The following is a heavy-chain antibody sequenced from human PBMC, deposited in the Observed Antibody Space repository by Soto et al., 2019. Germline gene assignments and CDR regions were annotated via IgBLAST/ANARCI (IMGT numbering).Heavy chain of an antibody. Sequence: PGGSLRLSCAASDFTFSTYAMSWVRQAPGKGLEWVSCISGSGVGTYYADSVKGRFTISRDNSKNTVYLQMTSLRAEDTAVYYCANPHRDVDSTAFFYHWGQGTLVTVSS. CDR2: ISGSGVGT. V-gene: IGHV3-23*01. J-gene: IGHJ4*02. CDR1: DFTFSTYA. D-gene: IGHD4-4*01. CDR3: ANPHRDVDSTAFFYH.